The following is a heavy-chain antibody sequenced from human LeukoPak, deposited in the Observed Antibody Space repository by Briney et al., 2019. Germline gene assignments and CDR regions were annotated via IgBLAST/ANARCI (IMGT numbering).Heavy chain of an antibody. CDR3: AKDRGTGTESDAFDI. D-gene: IGHD1-1*01. CDR2: ISYDGSNK. J-gene: IGHJ3*02. CDR1: GFTFSSYG. V-gene: IGHV3-30*18. Sequence: PGRSLRLSCAASGFTFSSYGMHWVRQAPGKGLEWVAVISYDGSNKYYADSVKGRFTISRDNAKNSLYLQMNSLRAEDTALYYCAKDRGTGTESDAFDIWGQGTMVTVSS.